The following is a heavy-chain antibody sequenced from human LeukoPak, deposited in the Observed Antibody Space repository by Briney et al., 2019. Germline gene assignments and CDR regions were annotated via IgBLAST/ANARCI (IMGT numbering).Heavy chain of an antibody. D-gene: IGHD2-2*01. Sequence: SETLSLTCTVSGGSMSSYYWSWIRQPPGNGLEWIGYNYYSGSTNYNPSLKSRVTISVDTSKNQFSLKLISVTAAVTAVYYCARARHCSSTSCYPHLFDYWGQGTLVTVSS. CDR2: NYYSGST. CDR3: ARARHCSSTSCYPHLFDY. J-gene: IGHJ4*02. CDR1: GGSMSSYY. V-gene: IGHV4-59*01.